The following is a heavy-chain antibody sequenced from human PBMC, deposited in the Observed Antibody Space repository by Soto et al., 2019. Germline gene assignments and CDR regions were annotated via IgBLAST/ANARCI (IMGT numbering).Heavy chain of an antibody. D-gene: IGHD3-3*01. J-gene: IGHJ6*03. V-gene: IGHV3-73*01. Sequence: GGSLRLSCAASGFTFSGSAMHWVRQASGKGLEWVGRIRSKANSYATAYAASVKGRFTISRDDSKNTAYLQMNSLKTEDTAVYYCTRQSPPLEWLTPYYYYYMDVWGKGTTVNVSS. CDR2: IRSKANSYAT. CDR3: TRQSPPLEWLTPYYYYYMDV. CDR1: GFTFSGSA.